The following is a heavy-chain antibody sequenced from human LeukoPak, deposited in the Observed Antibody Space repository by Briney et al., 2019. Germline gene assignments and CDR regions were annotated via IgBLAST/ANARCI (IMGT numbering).Heavy chain of an antibody. CDR1: GYTFTSYY. J-gene: IGHJ4*02. Sequence: ASVKVSCKASGYTFTSYYMHWVRRAPGQGLEWMGMINPSGGSTSYAQKFQGRVTMTRDMSTSTVYMELSSLSSADTAVYYCARDSSVVVRHPAYYFDYWGQGTLVTVSS. V-gene: IGHV1-46*01. D-gene: IGHD3-10*01. CDR2: INPSGGST. CDR3: ARDSSVVVRHPAYYFDY.